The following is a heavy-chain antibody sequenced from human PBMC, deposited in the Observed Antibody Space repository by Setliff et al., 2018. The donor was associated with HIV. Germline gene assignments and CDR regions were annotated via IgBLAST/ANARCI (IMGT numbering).Heavy chain of an antibody. Sequence: GGSLRLSCAASGFTFNTYAMSWVRQAPGKGLEWVSVISGSGGSTFYADSVKGRFTISRDNSKNTLYLQMNGLRVEDTAVYYCAKDQVGYSYGHYYYYMDVWGKGTTVTVSS. CDR1: GFTFNTYA. V-gene: IGHV3-23*01. D-gene: IGHD5-18*01. CDR2: ISGSGGST. CDR3: AKDQVGYSYGHYYYYMDV. J-gene: IGHJ6*03.